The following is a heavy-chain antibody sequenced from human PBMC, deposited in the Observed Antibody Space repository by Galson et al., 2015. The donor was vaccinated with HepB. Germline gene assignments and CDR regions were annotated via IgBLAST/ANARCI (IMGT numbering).Heavy chain of an antibody. D-gene: IGHD6-13*01. Sequence: SLRLSCAASGFTFDDYGMHWVRHAPGKGLEWVSGISWNGGSTGYADSVKGRFTISRDNAKNSLYLHMNSLRGEDTALYHCTKARGSSWLRAFDYWGQGTLVTVSS. J-gene: IGHJ4*02. CDR3: TKARGSSWLRAFDY. CDR1: GFTFDDYG. CDR2: ISWNGGST. V-gene: IGHV3-9*01.